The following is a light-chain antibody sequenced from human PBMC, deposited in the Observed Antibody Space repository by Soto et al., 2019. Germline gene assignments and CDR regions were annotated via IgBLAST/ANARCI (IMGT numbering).Light chain of an antibody. CDR2: DVS. V-gene: IGLV2-14*01. CDR1: SSDVGGYNS. Sequence: QSALPQPASVSGSPGQSITISCTGTSSDVGGYNSVSWYQQHPGTAPKLMIYDVSNRPSGFSNRFSGSKSGNTASLTISGLQAEDEADYYCSAYTSSSTLVFGTGTKLTVL. J-gene: IGLJ1*01. CDR3: SAYTSSSTLV.